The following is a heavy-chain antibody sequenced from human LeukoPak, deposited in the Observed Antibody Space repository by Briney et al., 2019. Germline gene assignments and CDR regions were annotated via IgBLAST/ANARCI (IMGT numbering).Heavy chain of an antibody. Sequence: GTSVKVSCKASGFTFTSSAVQWVRQARGQRLEWIGWIVVGSGNTDYAQKFQERVTITRDMSTSTAYMGLSSLRSEDTAVYYCARGRLGSLLWFGESGESFDIWGQGTMVTVSS. J-gene: IGHJ3*02. CDR2: IVVGSGNT. V-gene: IGHV1-58*01. CDR3: ARGRLGSLLWFGESGESFDI. D-gene: IGHD3-10*01. CDR1: GFTFTSSA.